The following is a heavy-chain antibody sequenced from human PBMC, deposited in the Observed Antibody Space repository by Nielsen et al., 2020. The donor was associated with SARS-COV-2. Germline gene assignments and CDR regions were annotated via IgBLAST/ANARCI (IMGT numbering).Heavy chain of an antibody. Sequence: SETLSLTCTVSGGSISSYYWSWIRQPPGKGLEWIGYIYYSGSTNYNPSLKSRVTISVDTSKNQFSLKLSSVTAADTAVYYCYVVPAAGYFDYWGQGTLVTVSS. D-gene: IGHD2-2*01. CDR1: GGSISSYY. J-gene: IGHJ4*02. CDR2: IYYSGST. V-gene: IGHV4-59*12. CDR3: YVVPAAGYFDY.